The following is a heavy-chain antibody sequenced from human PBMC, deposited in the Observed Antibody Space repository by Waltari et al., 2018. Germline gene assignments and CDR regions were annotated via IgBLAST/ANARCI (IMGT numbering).Heavy chain of an antibody. CDR3: ARLGDGDYYYYYYYYMDV. CDR1: GFDFSSYG. Sequence: QVQLVESGVGWVQPGKSLRLSCAASGFDFSSYGLPWVRQAPGKGLGWVSFLWYDGDEKYYPDSVKCRFTISRDNSKNTVFLRMDNLRVEDTAVYYCARLGDGDYYYYYYYYMDVWGKGTAVTVSS. D-gene: IGHD4-17*01. CDR2: LWYDGDEK. J-gene: IGHJ6*03. V-gene: IGHV3-33*01.